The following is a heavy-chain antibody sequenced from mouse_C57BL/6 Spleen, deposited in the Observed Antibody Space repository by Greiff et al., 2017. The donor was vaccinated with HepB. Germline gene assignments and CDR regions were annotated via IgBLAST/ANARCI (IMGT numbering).Heavy chain of an antibody. D-gene: IGHD3-2*01. CDR1: GYTFTSYW. Sequence: QVQLQQPGAELVKPGASVKLSCKASGYTFTSYWMHWVKQRPGQGLEWIGMIHTNSGSTNYNEKFKSKVTLTVDNTSSTAYMQLSSLTSEDSAVCYCARGETFDVDYWGQGTTLTVSS. CDR3: ARGETFDVDY. J-gene: IGHJ2*01. CDR2: IHTNSGST. V-gene: IGHV1-64*01.